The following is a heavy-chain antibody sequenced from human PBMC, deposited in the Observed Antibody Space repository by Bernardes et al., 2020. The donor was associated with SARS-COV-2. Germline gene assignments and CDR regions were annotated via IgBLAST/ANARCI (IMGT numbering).Heavy chain of an antibody. Sequence: GGSLRLSCEASGFTVSSNYMSWVRQAPGKGLEWVSVIYSGGSTYYADSVKGRFTISRDNSKNTLYLQMNSLRAEDTAVYYCARDYGSGYYPDAFDIWGQGTMVTVSS. D-gene: IGHD3-22*01. CDR2: IYSGGST. V-gene: IGHV3-53*01. J-gene: IGHJ3*02. CDR3: ARDYGSGYYPDAFDI. CDR1: GFTVSSNY.